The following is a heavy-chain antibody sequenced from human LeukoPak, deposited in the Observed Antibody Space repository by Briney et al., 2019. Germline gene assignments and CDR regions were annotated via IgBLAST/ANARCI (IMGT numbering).Heavy chain of an antibody. J-gene: IGHJ3*01. CDR2: IYPGDSGP. Sequence: GESPNISCKVSGYSFTSYCSGGLRQMPGKGLEWMGIIYPGDSGPTYSPSFQGQVTISVDKSINTAYLQWSSLQASDTAMYYCGMSGDRVPLQDDVFDVWGQGTMVTVST. CDR3: GMSGDRVPLQDDVFDV. V-gene: IGHV5-51*01. D-gene: IGHD1-26*01. CDR1: GYSFTSYC.